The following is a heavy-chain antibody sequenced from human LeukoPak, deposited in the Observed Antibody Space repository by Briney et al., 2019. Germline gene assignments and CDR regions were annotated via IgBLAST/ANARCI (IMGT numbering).Heavy chain of an antibody. V-gene: IGHV1-2*02. D-gene: IGHD4-17*01. Sequence: ASVKVSCKASGYTFTGYYMHWVRHAPGQGHEWMGWINPNSGGTNYAQKFQGRVTMTRDTSISTAYMELSRLRSDDTAVYYCARDFGMTTVTTAAGDAFDIWGQGTMVTVSS. J-gene: IGHJ3*02. CDR2: INPNSGGT. CDR1: GYTFTGYY. CDR3: ARDFGMTTVTTAAGDAFDI.